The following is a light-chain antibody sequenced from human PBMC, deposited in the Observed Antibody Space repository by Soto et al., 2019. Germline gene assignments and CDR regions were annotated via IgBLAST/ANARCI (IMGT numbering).Light chain of an antibody. V-gene: IGKV3-11*01. CDR2: DAS. Sequence: IVLTQSAATLSLSPWERATLSCRASQSVSSYLAWYQQKPGQAPRLLLYDASNRATGIPARFSGSGSGTDFTLPLSSLEPEDFAVYYCQQRSNWPPITFGQGTRLEI. CDR1: QSVSSY. CDR3: QQRSNWPPIT. J-gene: IGKJ5*01.